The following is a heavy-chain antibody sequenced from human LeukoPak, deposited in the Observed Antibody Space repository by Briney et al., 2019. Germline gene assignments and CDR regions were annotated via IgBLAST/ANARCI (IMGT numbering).Heavy chain of an antibody. CDR2: ISGSGGST. CDR3: AILPGYSSGWYEVNY. V-gene: IGHV3-23*01. Sequence: GVSLSLSCAASGFTYSIYAMLWARGARGKALVGVSGISGSGGSTYYADSVKGRLTSSRDKSRNTLYLQMNGPRAEDTAVYYCAILPGYSSGWYEVNYWGQGTLVTVSS. D-gene: IGHD6-13*01. J-gene: IGHJ4*02. CDR1: GFTYSIYA.